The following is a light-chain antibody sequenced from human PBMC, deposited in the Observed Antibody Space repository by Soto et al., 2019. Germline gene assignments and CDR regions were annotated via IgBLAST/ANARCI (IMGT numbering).Light chain of an antibody. CDR1: QSVRSN. Sequence: EIVMTQSPATLSVSPGERATLSCRASQSVRSNLAWYQQKPGQAPRLLIYGASSRDTGIPDRFSGSGSGTDFTLTISRLEPEDFAVYYCQQYGGSPTFGLGTKVDIK. CDR2: GAS. J-gene: IGKJ1*01. CDR3: QQYGGSPT. V-gene: IGKV3-20*01.